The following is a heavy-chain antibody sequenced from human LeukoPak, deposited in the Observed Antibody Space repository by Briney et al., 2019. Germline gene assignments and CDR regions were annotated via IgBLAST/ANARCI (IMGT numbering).Heavy chain of an antibody. CDR1: GGSISSYY. V-gene: IGHV4-59*08. CDR2: IYYSGST. Sequence: SETLSLTCNVSGGSISSYYWSWIRQPPGKGLEWIGYIYYSGSTNYNPSLKSRVTISVDTSKNQFSLKLSSVTAADTAVYYCARRHVDTALADWYFDLWGRGTLVTVSS. CDR3: ARRHVDTALADWYFDL. J-gene: IGHJ2*01. D-gene: IGHD5-18*01.